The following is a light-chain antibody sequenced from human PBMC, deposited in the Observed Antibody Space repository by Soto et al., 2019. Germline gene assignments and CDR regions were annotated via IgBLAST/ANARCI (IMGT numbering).Light chain of an antibody. V-gene: IGLV2-14*01. CDR1: SSDVGGYNY. CDR2: DVS. Sequence: QSALTQPASVSGSPGQSITISCTGTSSDVGGYNYVSWYQQHPGKAPKLMIYDVSTRPSGVSNRFSGSKSGNTASLTISGLQAEDEADDYGSAYTSSSTPVFGTGTKLTVL. J-gene: IGLJ1*01. CDR3: SAYTSSSTPV.